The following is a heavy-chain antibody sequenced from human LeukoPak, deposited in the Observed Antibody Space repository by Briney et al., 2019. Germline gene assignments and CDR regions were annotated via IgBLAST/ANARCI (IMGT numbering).Heavy chain of an antibody. CDR2: INAGNGNT. Sequence: GASVKVSCNAAGYTVTSYAMQWVRQAPGQRLEWMGWINAGNGNTKYSHKFQGRVTITRDTAASTAYTELSSLRSEDTAVYYCARDRRRMVRGVTTTHNWFDPWGQGTLVTVSS. CDR3: ARDRRRMVRGVTTTHNWFDP. CDR1: GYTVTSYA. V-gene: IGHV1-3*01. D-gene: IGHD3-10*01. J-gene: IGHJ5*02.